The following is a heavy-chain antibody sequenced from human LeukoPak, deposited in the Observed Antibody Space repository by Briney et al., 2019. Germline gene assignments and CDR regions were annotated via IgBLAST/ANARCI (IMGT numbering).Heavy chain of an antibody. J-gene: IGHJ4*02. D-gene: IGHD3-3*01. Sequence: SETLSLTCAVYGGSFSGYYWSSIRQPPGKGLEWIGEINHSGSTNYNPSLKSRVTISVDTSKNQFSLKLSAVTAADTAVYYCARSRITIFGVVKDYFDYWGQGTLVTVSS. CDR1: GGSFSGYY. CDR2: INHSGST. CDR3: ARSRITIFGVVKDYFDY. V-gene: IGHV4-34*01.